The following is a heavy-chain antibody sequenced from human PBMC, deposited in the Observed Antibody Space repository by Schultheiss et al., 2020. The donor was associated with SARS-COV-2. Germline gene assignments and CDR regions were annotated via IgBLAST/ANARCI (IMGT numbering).Heavy chain of an antibody. J-gene: IGHJ4*02. CDR2: IYYSGST. V-gene: IGHV4-59*01. CDR1: GGSISSYY. D-gene: IGHD3-3*01. Sequence: SETLSLTCTVSGGSISSYYWSWIRQSPGKGLEWIGYIYYSGSTYYNPSLKSRVTISVDTSKNQFSLKLSSVTAADTAVYYCASYDFWSGYYTADYWGQGTLVTVSS. CDR3: ASYDFWSGYYTADY.